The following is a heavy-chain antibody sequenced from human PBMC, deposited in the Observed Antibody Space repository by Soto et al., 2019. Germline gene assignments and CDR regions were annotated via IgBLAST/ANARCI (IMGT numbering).Heavy chain of an antibody. CDR2: MNPNSDNT. D-gene: IGHD1-20*01. V-gene: IGHV1-8*01. CDR3: PRVKYNLNVPESLVS. J-gene: IGHJ4*02. Sequence: QVQLVQSGAEVRKPGASVKVSCKASGYTFTSYDINWLRQTIGEGLVWMGWMNPNSDNTIYAPKFQGRVTMTRNTSTNTAYMELSSLTSDDTVVYYCPRVKYNLNVPESLVSWGQGTLVTVSS. CDR1: GYTFTSYD.